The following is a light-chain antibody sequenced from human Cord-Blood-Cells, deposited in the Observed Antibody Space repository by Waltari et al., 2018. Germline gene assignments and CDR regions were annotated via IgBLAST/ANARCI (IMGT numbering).Light chain of an antibody. J-gene: IGLJ1*01. V-gene: IGLV2-14*01. CDR2: DVS. CDR3: SSYTSSSTFV. CDR1: SSDGGGYNY. Sequence: QSALTQPASVSGSPGQSITTSCTGTSSDGGGYNYVSWYQQHPGKAPKLMIYDVSKRPSGVSHRFSGSKSGNTASVTISGLQAEDEADYYCSSYTSSSTFVFGTGTKVTVL.